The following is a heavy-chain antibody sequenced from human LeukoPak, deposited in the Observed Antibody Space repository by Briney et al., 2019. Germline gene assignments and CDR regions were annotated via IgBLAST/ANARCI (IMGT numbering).Heavy chain of an antibody. D-gene: IGHD3-22*01. CDR2: ISGSDGST. CDR1: GFTFRSYV. J-gene: IGHJ4*02. Sequence: PGGSLRLSCAASGFTFRSYVMSWVRQAPGKGPEWVSAISGSDGSTYYADSVKGRFTVSRDNSKNTLYLQMNNLRAEDTAVYYCANYDSSNYPGYWGQGTLVTVSS. V-gene: IGHV3-23*01. CDR3: ANYDSSNYPGY.